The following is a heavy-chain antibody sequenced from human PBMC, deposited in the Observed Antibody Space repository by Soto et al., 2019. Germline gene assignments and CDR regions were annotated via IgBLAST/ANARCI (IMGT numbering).Heavy chain of an antibody. CDR3: ARDIAVAGTNLVDY. CDR2: IYHSGST. D-gene: IGHD6-19*01. V-gene: IGHV4-4*02. J-gene: IGHJ4*02. CDR1: GGSISSSNW. Sequence: QVQLQESGPGLVKPSGTLSLTCAVSGGSISSSNWWSWVRQPPGKGLEWIGEIYHSGSTNYNPSLQIRVTXXVXQXXNHFSLKLSSVTAADTAVYYCARDIAVAGTNLVDYWGQGTLVTVSS.